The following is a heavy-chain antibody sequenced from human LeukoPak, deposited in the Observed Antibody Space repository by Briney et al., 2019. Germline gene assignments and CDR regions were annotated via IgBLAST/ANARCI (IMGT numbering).Heavy chain of an antibody. J-gene: IGHJ4*02. D-gene: IGHD3-10*01. CDR2: ISGSGGST. Sequence: GGSLRLSCAASGFTFSSYAMSWVRQAPGKGLEWVSAISGSGGSTYYADSVKGRFTISRDSSKSTVYLQMNSLRAEDTAEYYCVKEWGYGSGSYYDYWGQGTLVTVSS. CDR3: VKEWGYGSGSYYDY. CDR1: GFTFSSYA. V-gene: IGHV3-23*01.